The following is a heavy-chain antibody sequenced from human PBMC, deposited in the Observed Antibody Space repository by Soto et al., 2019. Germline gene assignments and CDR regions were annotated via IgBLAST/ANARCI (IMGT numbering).Heavy chain of an antibody. V-gene: IGHV3-7*03. CDR3: VRFSILVSGRGRGAFFDS. D-gene: IGHD6-19*01. J-gene: IGHJ4*02. Sequence: GSLRLSCAASGFTFSNYWMSWVRQVPGKGLAWVSNIKEDGSEKYYVDSVKGRFTISRDNAKNSVHLQMNSLGDEDTAVYYCVRFSILVSGRGRGAFFDSWGQGTPVTVSS. CDR2: IKEDGSEK. CDR1: GFTFSNYW.